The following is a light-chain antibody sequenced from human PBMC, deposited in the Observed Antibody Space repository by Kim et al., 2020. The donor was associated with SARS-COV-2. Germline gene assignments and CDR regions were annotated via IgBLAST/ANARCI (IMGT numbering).Light chain of an antibody. CDR1: SNDVGDSKY. CDR2: DVT. CDR3: ALYTANSTWV. V-gene: IGLV2-14*03. J-gene: IGLJ3*02. Sequence: GQSITISCTGTSNDVGDSKYVSWYRQHPGKAPKVMVYDVTKRPSGVSDRFSASKSDNTASLTISGLQADDEGDYYCALYTANSTWVFGGGTKVTVL.